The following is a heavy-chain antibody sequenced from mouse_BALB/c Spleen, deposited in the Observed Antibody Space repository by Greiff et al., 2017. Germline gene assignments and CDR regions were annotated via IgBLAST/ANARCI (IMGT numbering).Heavy chain of an antibody. J-gene: IGHJ4*01. Sequence: EVQLQQSGTVLARPGASVKMSCKASGYTFTSYWMHWVKQRPGQGLEWIGAIYPGNSDTSYNQKFKGKAKLTAVTSTSTAYMERSSLTNEDSAVYYCTRGDGYYFMDYWGQGTSVTVSS. CDR2: IYPGNSDT. D-gene: IGHD2-3*01. CDR1: GYTFTSYW. V-gene: IGHV1-5*01. CDR3: TRGDGYYFMDY.